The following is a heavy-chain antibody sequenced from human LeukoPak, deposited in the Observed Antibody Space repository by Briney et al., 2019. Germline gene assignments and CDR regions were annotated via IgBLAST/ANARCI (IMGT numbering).Heavy chain of an antibody. CDR1: GFTFSSFD. CDR3: ARDYGGNPGY. Sequence: GGSLRPSCAASGFTFSSFDMNWVRQAPGKGLEWVSYISSSGRSVYYADSVKGRFTISRDNAKNSLYLQMNSLRAEDTAVYYCARDYGGNPGYWGQGTLVTVSS. V-gene: IGHV3-48*03. J-gene: IGHJ4*02. D-gene: IGHD4-23*01. CDR2: ISSSGRSV.